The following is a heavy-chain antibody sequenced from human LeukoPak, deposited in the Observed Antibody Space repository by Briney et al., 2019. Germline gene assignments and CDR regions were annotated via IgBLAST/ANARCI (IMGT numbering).Heavy chain of an antibody. CDR1: GFTFSSYA. J-gene: IGHJ4*02. CDR3: AKDPSPREYYFDY. D-gene: IGHD3-10*01. CDR2: ISGSGGNT. V-gene: IGHV3-23*01. Sequence: GGSLRLSCAASGFTFSSYAMSWVRQAPGKGLEWVSAISGSGGNTYYADSVKGRFTISRDNSKNTLYVQMNSLRAEDMAVYYCAKDPSPREYYFDYWGQGTLVTVSS.